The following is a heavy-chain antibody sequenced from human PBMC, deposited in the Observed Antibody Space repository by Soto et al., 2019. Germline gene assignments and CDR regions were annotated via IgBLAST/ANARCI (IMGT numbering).Heavy chain of an antibody. Sequence: KPSESLSLTCSFYGWSFSGYYWSWIRHSPGKGLEWLGEVNHGGSTNYNPSLKSRVTISVDTSKNQFSLKLSSVTAADTAVYYCARGLGKAGILSAVGNWGPGTLVTV. CDR3: ARGLGKAGILSAVGN. CDR1: GWSFSGYY. J-gene: IGHJ4*02. D-gene: IGHD6-13*01. CDR2: VNHGGST. V-gene: IGHV4-34*01.